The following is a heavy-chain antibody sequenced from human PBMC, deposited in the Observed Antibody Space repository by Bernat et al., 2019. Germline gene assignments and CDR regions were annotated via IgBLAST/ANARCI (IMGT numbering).Heavy chain of an antibody. V-gene: IGHV3-23*01. CDR3: AKTRSLWFGELRDFDY. D-gene: IGHD3-10*01. J-gene: IGHJ4*02. Sequence: EVQLLESGGGLVQPGGSLRLSCAASGFTFSSYAMSWVRQAPGKGLEWVSAISGSGGSTYYADSVKGRFTISRDNSKNTLYLQMNSLRAEDTAVYYCAKTRSLWFGELRDFDYWGQGTLVTVSS. CDR2: ISGSGGST. CDR1: GFTFSSYA.